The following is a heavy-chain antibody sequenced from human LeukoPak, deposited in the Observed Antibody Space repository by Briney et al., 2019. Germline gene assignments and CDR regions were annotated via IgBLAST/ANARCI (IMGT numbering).Heavy chain of an antibody. CDR2: ISAYNGNT. V-gene: IGHV1-18*04. CDR1: GYTFTGYY. D-gene: IGHD3-10*01. J-gene: IGHJ4*02. CDR3: ARSTYYYGSRDDY. Sequence: ASVKVSCKASGYTFTGYYMRWVRQAPGQGLEWMGWISAYNGNTNYAQKLQGRVTMTTDTSTSTAYMELRSLRSDDTAVYYCARSTYYYGSRDDYWGQGTLVTVSS.